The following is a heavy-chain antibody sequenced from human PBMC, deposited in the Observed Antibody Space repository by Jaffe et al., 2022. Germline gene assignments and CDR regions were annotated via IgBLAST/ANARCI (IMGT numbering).Heavy chain of an antibody. CDR3: AKEVSSSWLD. V-gene: IGHV3-23*01. Sequence: EVQLLESGGGLVQPGGSLRLSCAASGFTFSSYAMSWVRQAPGKGLEWVSAISGGGGIASTYYADSVKGRFTISRDDSKNTLYLQMHSLTAEDTAVYYCAKEVSSSWLDWGQGTMVTVSS. CDR1: GFTFSSYA. D-gene: IGHD6-13*01. J-gene: IGHJ3*01. CDR2: ISGGGGIAST.